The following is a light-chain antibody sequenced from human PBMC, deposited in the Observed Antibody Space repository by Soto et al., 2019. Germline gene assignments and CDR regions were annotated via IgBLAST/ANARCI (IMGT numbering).Light chain of an antibody. V-gene: IGKV3-15*01. CDR3: QQYNKWPPET. CDR1: QSISSSY. CDR2: GAS. J-gene: IGKJ1*01. Sequence: EIVLTQSPGTLSLSPGERATLSCRASQSISSSYLGWYQQKPGQGPRLLIYGASTRATGIPARFSGSGSGTEFTLTISSLQSEDFAVYYCQQYNKWPPETFGQGTKVDIK.